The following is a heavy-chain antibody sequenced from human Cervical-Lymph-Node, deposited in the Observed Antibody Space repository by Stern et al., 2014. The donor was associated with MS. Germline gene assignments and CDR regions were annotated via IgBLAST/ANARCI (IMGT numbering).Heavy chain of an antibody. Sequence: VQLVESGAEVKKPGSSVKVSCKASGGTFSSYAINWVRQAPGQGPEWMGGIIPIFGTATHAQKFQGRVTITADESTSTAYMELSSLRSEDTAVYYCARDSRHYDASYYFDSWGQGTLVTVSS. J-gene: IGHJ4*02. D-gene: IGHD3-16*01. CDR1: GGTFSSYA. V-gene: IGHV1-69*01. CDR2: IIPIFGTA. CDR3: ARDSRHYDASYYFDS.